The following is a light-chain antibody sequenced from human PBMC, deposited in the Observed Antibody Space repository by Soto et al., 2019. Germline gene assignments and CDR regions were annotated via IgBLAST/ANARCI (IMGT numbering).Light chain of an antibody. CDR1: KLGDKY. V-gene: IGLV3-1*01. Sequence: SYELTQPPSVSVSPGQTASITCSGDKLGDKYACWYQQKPGQSPVLVIYQDSKRPSGIPERFSGSNSGNTATLTISGTQAMDEADYYCQAWDSSTAGVFGGGTKVPVL. CDR3: QAWDSSTAGV. CDR2: QDS. J-gene: IGLJ2*01.